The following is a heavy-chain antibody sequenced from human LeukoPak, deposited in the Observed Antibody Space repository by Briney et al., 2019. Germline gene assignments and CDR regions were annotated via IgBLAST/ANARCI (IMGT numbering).Heavy chain of an antibody. CDR3: ARDSRARYCSGGSCYRHFDY. CDR1: GYTFTSYG. D-gene: IGHD2-15*01. Sequence: ASVKVSCKASGYTFTSYGISWVRQAPGQGLEWMGWISAYNGNTNYAQKLQGRVTMTTGTSTSTAYMELRSLRSDDTAVYYCARDSRARYCSGGSCYRHFDYWGQGTLVTVSS. V-gene: IGHV1-18*01. J-gene: IGHJ4*02. CDR2: ISAYNGNT.